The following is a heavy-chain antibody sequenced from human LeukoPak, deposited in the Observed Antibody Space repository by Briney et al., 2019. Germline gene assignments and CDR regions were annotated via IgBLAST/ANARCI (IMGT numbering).Heavy chain of an antibody. CDR3: ARAKDTAMVDY. J-gene: IGHJ4*02. CDR1: GFTFSSYS. CDR2: ISSSSSYI. V-gene: IGHV3-21*01. D-gene: IGHD5-18*01. Sequence: PGGSLRLSCAASGFTFSSYSMNWVRQAPGKGLEWFSSISSSSSYIYYADSVKGRFTISRDNAKNPLYLQMTSLRAEDTAVYYCARAKDTAMVDYWGQGTLVTVSS.